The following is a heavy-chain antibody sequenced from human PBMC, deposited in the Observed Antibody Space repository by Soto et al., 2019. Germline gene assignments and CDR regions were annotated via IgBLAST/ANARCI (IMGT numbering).Heavy chain of an antibody. CDR1: GFSLSNGTMG. CDR2: IFSNDEK. J-gene: IGHJ3*01. Sequence: QVTLKESGPVPVKPTETLTLTCTVSGFSLSNGTMGVGWIRQPPGRALEWLARIFSNDEKSYSTSLKSRLTISMDTSNSQVVLTMTKMDPVDTATFYCARIHPVTTYDAFDVWGQGTMVTVSS. V-gene: IGHV2-26*01. CDR3: ARIHPVTTYDAFDV. D-gene: IGHD4-17*01.